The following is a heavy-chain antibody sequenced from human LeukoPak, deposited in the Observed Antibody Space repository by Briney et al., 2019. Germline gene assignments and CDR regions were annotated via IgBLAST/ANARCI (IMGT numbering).Heavy chain of an antibody. CDR1: GGSFSGYY. D-gene: IGHD5-18*01. Sequence: SETLSLTCAVYGGSFSGYYWSLIRQPAGKGLECIGEINHSGSTNYNPSLKSRVTISVDTSKNQFSLKLSSVTAADTAVYYCARGRKGWIQPQSWFDPWGQGTLVTVSS. CDR3: ARGRKGWIQPQSWFDP. J-gene: IGHJ5*02. CDR2: INHSGST. V-gene: IGHV4-34*01.